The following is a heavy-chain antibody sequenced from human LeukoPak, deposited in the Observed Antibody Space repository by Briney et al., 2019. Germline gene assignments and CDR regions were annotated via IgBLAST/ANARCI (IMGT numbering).Heavy chain of an antibody. J-gene: IGHJ4*02. CDR1: GLTFSSSG. V-gene: IGHV3-30*02. CDR3: AKGVYGGSSGGFYFDY. Sequence: GGSLRLSCAASGLTFSSSGMHWVRHAPAKGLEWVAFIRYDETNKHYADSVKGRFTISRDNSKNTLYLQMNSLRSEDTAVYYCAKGVYGGSSGGFYFDYWGQGALVTVSS. CDR2: IRYDETNK. D-gene: IGHD1-26*01.